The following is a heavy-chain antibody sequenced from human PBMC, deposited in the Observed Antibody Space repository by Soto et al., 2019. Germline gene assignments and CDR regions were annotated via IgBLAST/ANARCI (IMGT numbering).Heavy chain of an antibody. D-gene: IGHD1-26*01. CDR2: IWYDGSNK. V-gene: IGHV3-33*01. CDR1: VFTFISYG. CDR3: ARANGADGMDV. Sequence: GWSLRLSCAASVFTFISYGMHWVRQAPGKGLEWVAVIWYDGSNKYYADSVKGRFTISRDNSKNTLYLQMNSLRAVDTAVYYCARANGADGMDVWGQGTTVTVSS. J-gene: IGHJ6*02.